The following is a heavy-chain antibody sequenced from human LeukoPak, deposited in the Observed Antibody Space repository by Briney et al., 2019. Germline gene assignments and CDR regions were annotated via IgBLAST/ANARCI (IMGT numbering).Heavy chain of an antibody. Sequence: GGSLRLSCAASGFTFSSYGMHWVRQAPGKGLEWVAVISYDGSNKYYADSVKGRFTISRDNSKNTLYLQMNSLRAEDTAVYYCQLYYYGSGSCYNPDAFDIWGQGTMVTVSS. CDR2: ISYDGSNK. CDR3: QLYYYGSGSCYNPDAFDI. V-gene: IGHV3-30*03. CDR1: GFTFSSYG. J-gene: IGHJ3*02. D-gene: IGHD3-10*01.